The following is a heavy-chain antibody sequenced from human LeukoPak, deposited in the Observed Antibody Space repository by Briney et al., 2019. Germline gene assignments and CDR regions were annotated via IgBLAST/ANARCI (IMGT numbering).Heavy chain of an antibody. CDR2: SSSSSNYI. Sequence: GGSLRLSCAASGFTFSSYSMNWVRQAPGKGLERVSSSSSSSNYIYYADSVKGRFTISRDNAKNSLYLQMNSLRAEDTAVYYCARLHTVTTVDYWGQGTLVTVSS. J-gene: IGHJ4*02. CDR3: ARLHTVTTVDY. D-gene: IGHD4-11*01. V-gene: IGHV3-21*01. CDR1: GFTFSSYS.